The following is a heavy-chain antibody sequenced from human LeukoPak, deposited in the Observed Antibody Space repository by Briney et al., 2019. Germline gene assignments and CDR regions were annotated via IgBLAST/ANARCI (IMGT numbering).Heavy chain of an antibody. Sequence: SETLSLTCTVSGGSISSYYWSWIRQPPGKGPEWIGYIYYSGSTNYNPSLKSRVTISVDTSKNQFSLKLSSVTAADTAVYYCARAGQGGYSSSWFPFDYWGQGTLVTVSS. D-gene: IGHD6-13*01. V-gene: IGHV4-59*01. J-gene: IGHJ4*02. CDR1: GGSISSYY. CDR2: IYYSGST. CDR3: ARAGQGGYSSSWFPFDY.